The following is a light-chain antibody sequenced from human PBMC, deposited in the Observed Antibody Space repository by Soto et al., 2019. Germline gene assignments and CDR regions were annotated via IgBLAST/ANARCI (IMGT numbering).Light chain of an antibody. V-gene: IGKV3-11*01. Sequence: EIVLTESPATLSLSPGERATLSCRASQSVSSYLAWYQQKPGQAPRLLIYDASNRATGIPARFSGSGSGTDFTLTISSREPEDVAVYNCQYRSNWSPGTFGQGTRLEIK. CDR2: DAS. CDR1: QSVSSY. J-gene: IGKJ5*01. CDR3: QYRSNWSPGT.